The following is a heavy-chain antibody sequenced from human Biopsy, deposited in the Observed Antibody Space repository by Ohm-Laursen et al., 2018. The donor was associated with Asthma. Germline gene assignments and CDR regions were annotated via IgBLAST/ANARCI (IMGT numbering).Heavy chain of an antibody. CDR2: IKHDGSEK. J-gene: IGHJ4*02. D-gene: IGHD3-3*01. CDR1: GFTFGDYC. Sequence: ETLSLTCAASGFTFGDYCMGWVRQVPGQGLEWVANIKHDGSEKNHVDSLKGRFTISRDNSKNTLYLQMNSLRAEDTAVYYCASQSSGPDFWSGYYYFDYWGQGTLVTVSS. CDR3: ASQSSGPDFWSGYYYFDY. V-gene: IGHV3-7*01.